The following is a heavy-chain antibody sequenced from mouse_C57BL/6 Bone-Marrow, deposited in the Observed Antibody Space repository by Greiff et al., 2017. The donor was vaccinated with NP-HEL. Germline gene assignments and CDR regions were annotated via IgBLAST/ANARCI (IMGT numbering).Heavy chain of an antibody. CDR3: ARNYGRYAMDY. J-gene: IGHJ4*01. CDR2: INYDGSST. D-gene: IGHD1-2*01. V-gene: IGHV5-16*01. Sequence: EVKLVESEGGLVQPGSSMKLSCTASGFTFSDYYMAWVRQVPEKGLEWVANINYDGSSTYYLDSLKSRFIISRDNAKNILYLQMSSLKSEDTATYYCARNYGRYAMDYWGQGTSVTVSS. CDR1: GFTFSDYY.